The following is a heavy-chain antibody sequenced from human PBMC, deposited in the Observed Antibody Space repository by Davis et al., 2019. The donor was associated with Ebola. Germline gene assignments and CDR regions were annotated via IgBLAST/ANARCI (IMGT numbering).Heavy chain of an antibody. D-gene: IGHD3-9*01. Sequence: GESLKISCAASGFTFSSYGMHWVRQAPGKGLEWVAVIWYDGSNKYYADSVKGRFTISRDNSKNTLYLQMNSLRAEDTAVYYCAKELTADRYFDWSDYWGQGTLVTVSS. V-gene: IGHV3-30*02. J-gene: IGHJ4*02. CDR1: GFTFSSYG. CDR3: AKELTADRYFDWSDY. CDR2: IWYDGSNK.